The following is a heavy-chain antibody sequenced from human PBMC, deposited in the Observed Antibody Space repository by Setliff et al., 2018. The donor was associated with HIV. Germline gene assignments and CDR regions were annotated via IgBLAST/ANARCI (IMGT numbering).Heavy chain of an antibody. D-gene: IGHD2-8*01. J-gene: IGHJ5*02. CDR2: IYLSGST. V-gene: IGHV4-38-2*01. CDR1: GYSISSGYS. Sequence: PSETLSLTCGVSGYSISSGYSWGWIRQPPGKGLEWIGVIYLSGSTYYNPSLKSRVAISVDTSENQFSLKLNSVTAADTAVYYCARRGRDGVLIVFATGFDPWGQGTLVTVSS. CDR3: ARRGRDGVLIVFATGFDP.